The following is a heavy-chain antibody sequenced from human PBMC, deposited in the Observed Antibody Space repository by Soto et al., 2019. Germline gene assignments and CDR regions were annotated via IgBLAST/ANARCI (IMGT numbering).Heavy chain of an antibody. CDR3: ASDGSSSSNYYYHGMDV. V-gene: IGHV4-59*08. Sequence: SETLSLTCSVSGGSMRSYYWNWIRQPPGRGLEWIGYIFYTGRTNYHSSLKSRVTISIDTSKNQFSLKLSSVTAADTAVYYCASDGSSSSNYYYHGMDVWGQGTTVTVSS. CDR2: IFYTGRT. J-gene: IGHJ6*02. CDR1: GGSMRSYY. D-gene: IGHD6-13*01.